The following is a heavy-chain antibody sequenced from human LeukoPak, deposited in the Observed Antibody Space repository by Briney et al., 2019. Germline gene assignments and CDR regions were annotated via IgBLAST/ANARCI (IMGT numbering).Heavy chain of an antibody. D-gene: IGHD1-1*01. V-gene: IGHV3-74*01. CDR3: ARDGPDNADFDY. J-gene: IGHJ4*02. CDR2: INTDGSTT. CDR1: GFTFSSYW. Sequence: GGSLRLSCAASGFTFSSYWMHWVRQAPGKGLVWVSRINTDGSTTNYADSVKGRFTISRDNAKNTLYLQMNSLRAEDTAVYYYARDGPDNADFDYWGQGTLVTVSS.